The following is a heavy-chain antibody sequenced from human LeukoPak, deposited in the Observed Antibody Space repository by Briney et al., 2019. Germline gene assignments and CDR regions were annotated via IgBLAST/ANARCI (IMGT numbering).Heavy chain of an antibody. V-gene: IGHV3-21*01. Sequence: PGGSLRLSCAASGFTFSSYSMNWVRQAPGKGLEWVSSISSSSSYTYYADSVKGRFTISRDNAKNSLYLQMNSLRAEDTAVYYCARDHYDSSGRAPLYFDYWGQGTLVTVSS. CDR3: ARDHYDSSGRAPLYFDY. CDR2: ISSSSSYT. CDR1: GFTFSSYS. J-gene: IGHJ4*02. D-gene: IGHD3-22*01.